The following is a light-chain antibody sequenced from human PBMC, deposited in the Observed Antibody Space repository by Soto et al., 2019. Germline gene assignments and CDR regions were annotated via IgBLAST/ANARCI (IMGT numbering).Light chain of an antibody. Sequence: EIVFTQSPCTLSLSPGERATLSCRASQSVSNNYLAWYQQKPGQAPRLLIYGASNRATGIPDRFSGSGSGTDFTLTISRLEPEDFAVYYCQQYGSSRTWTFGQGTKVDIK. V-gene: IGKV3-20*01. CDR1: QSVSNNY. J-gene: IGKJ1*01. CDR3: QQYGSSRTWT. CDR2: GAS.